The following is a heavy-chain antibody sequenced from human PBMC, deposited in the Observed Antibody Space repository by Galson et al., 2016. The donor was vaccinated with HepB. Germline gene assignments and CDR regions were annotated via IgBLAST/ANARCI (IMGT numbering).Heavy chain of an antibody. CDR3: ARGRAARSPFDY. CDR1: GFTFSSYA. V-gene: IGHV3-30-3*01. Sequence: SLRLSCAASGFTFSSYAMHWVRQAPGKGLEWVAVISYDGSNKYYADSVKGRFTISRDNSKNTLYLQMNSLRAEDTAVYYCARGRAARSPFDYWAREPWSPSPQ. D-gene: IGHD6-6*01. J-gene: IGHJ4*02. CDR2: ISYDGSNK.